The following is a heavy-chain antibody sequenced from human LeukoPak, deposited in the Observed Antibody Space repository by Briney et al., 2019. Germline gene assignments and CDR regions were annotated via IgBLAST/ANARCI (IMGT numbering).Heavy chain of an antibody. Sequence: PSETLSLTCTVSGGSISSYYWSWIRQPAVKGLEWIGRIYTSGSTNYNPSLKSRVTMSVDTSKNQFSLKLSSVTAADTAVYYCARDGTAREKLVSNWFDPWGQGTLVTVSS. J-gene: IGHJ5*02. CDR2: IYTSGST. D-gene: IGHD6-6*01. V-gene: IGHV4-4*07. CDR1: GGSISSYY. CDR3: ARDGTAREKLVSNWFDP.